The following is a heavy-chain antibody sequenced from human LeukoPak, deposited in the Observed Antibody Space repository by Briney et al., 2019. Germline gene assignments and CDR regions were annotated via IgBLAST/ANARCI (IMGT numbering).Heavy chain of an antibody. CDR2: INHSGST. V-gene: IGHV4-34*01. J-gene: IGHJ5*02. CDR1: GGSFSGYY. CDR3: ARGGSGVVPAAPSKGWFDP. D-gene: IGHD2-2*01. Sequence: PSETLSLTCAVYGGSFSGYYWSWIRQPPGKGLEWIGEINHSGSTNYNPSLKSRVTISVDTSKNQFSLKLSSVTAADTAVYYCARGGSGVVPAAPSKGWFDPWGHGTLVTVSS.